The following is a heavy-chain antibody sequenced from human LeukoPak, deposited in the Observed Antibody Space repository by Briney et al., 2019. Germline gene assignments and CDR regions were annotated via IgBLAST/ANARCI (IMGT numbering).Heavy chain of an antibody. V-gene: IGHV1-2*06. Sequence: ASVKVSCKASGYTFTGYYIHWVRQAPGQGLEWMGRINPNSGGTNYAQKFQGRVTMTRDTSISTAYMELSRLRSDDTAVYYCGSGVLRWGSSFDYWGQGTLVTVSS. CDR1: GYTFTGYY. CDR2: INPNSGGT. CDR3: GSGVLRWGSSFDY. J-gene: IGHJ4*02. D-gene: IGHD2/OR15-2a*01.